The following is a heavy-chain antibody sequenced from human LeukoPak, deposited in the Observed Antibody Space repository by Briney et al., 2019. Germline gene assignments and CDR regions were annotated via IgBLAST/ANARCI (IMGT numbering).Heavy chain of an antibody. CDR1: GGTFSSYA. D-gene: IGHD2-15*01. V-gene: IGHV1-18*01. Sequence: ASVKVSCKASGGTFSSYAISWVRQAPGQGLEWMGWISAYNGNTNYAQKFQGRVTMTRDMSTSTVYMELSSLISEDTAVYYCARGSSRGPRDAFDFWGQGTMVTLSS. CDR3: ARGSSRGPRDAFDF. J-gene: IGHJ3*01. CDR2: ISAYNGNT.